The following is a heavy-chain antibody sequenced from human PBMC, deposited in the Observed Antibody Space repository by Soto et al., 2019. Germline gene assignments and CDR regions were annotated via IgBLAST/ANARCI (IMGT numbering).Heavy chain of an antibody. D-gene: IGHD2-15*01. J-gene: IGHJ6*02. V-gene: IGHV1-18*01. CDR1: GYTFPSYG. Sequence: QVQLVQSGTEVKKPGASVKVSCKTSGYTFPSYGFSWVRQAPGQGLEWMGWISAYNGNTNYAQKLQGRVTMTTDTSTSTVDMELRSLRSDDTAVYYCARAEGYCSGGSCSNYYYYYGMDVWGQGTTVTVSS. CDR3: ARAEGYCSGGSCSNYYYYYGMDV. CDR2: ISAYNGNT.